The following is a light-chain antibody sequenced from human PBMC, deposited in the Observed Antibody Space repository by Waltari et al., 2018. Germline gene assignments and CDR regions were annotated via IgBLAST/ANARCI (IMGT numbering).Light chain of an antibody. Sequence: DIQLTQSPSSLSASTGDRVPITGRASQGTSNSLAWYQQKPGNAPTLLLSDSSRLETGVPSRFIGSRSGTDYTLTISSLQPEDFASYYCQQYYSIPLTFGGGTKVEIK. J-gene: IGKJ4*01. CDR2: DSS. V-gene: IGKV1-NL1*01. CDR1: QGTSNS. CDR3: QQYYSIPLT.